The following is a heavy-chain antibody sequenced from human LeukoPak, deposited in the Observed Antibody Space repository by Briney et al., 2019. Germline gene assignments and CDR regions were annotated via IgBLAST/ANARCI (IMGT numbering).Heavy chain of an antibody. J-gene: IGHJ5*02. CDR1: GGSISSYW. D-gene: IGHD2-2*01. V-gene: IGHV4-4*07. CDR2: IYTTGRT. CDR3: ARDGGVPGRNWFDP. Sequence: SETLSLTCSVSGGSISSYWWSWIRQPAGKGLEFIGRIYTTGRTNYNPSLKSRVSMSVDTSKNQFSLKLRSVTAADTAVYYCARDGGVPGRNWFDPWGQGTLVTVSS.